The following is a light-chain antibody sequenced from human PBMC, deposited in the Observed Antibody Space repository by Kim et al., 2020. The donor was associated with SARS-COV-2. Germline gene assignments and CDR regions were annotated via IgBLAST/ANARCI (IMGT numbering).Light chain of an antibody. V-gene: IGKV3-11*01. CDR1: QSVSSY. J-gene: IGKJ4*01. CDR2: DAS. CDR3: QQRSNWLT. Sequence: SLSPGERATLACRASQSVSSYVAWYQQKPGQAPRLLIYDASNRATGIPVRFSGSGSGTDFTLTISSLEPEDFAVYYCQQRSNWLTFGGGTKVDIK.